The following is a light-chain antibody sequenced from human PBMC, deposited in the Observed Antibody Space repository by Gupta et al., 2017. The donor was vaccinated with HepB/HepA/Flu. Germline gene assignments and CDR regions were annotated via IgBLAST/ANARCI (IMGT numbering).Light chain of an antibody. CDR2: GAS. CDR3: QQYGSSSLT. Sequence: EIVLAQSPGTLSLSPGERATLSCRASQSVSSSYLAWYQQKPGQAPRLHIYGASSRATGIPDRFSGSGSGTDFTLTISRLEPEDFAVYYCQQYGSSSLTVGGGTKVEIK. V-gene: IGKV3-20*01. J-gene: IGKJ4*01. CDR1: QSVSSSY.